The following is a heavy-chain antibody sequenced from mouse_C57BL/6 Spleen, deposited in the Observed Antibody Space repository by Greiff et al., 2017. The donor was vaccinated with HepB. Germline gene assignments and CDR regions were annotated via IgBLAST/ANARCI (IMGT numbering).Heavy chain of an antibody. D-gene: IGHD2-2*01. CDR1: GYTFTDYY. Sequence: VQLKQSGPELVKPGASVKISCKASGYTFTDYYMNWVKQSHGKSLEWIGDINPNNGGTSYNQKFKGKATLTVDKSSSTAYMELRSLTSEDSAVYYCARRRLRRGMDYWGQGTSVTVSS. J-gene: IGHJ4*01. CDR2: INPNNGGT. V-gene: IGHV1-26*01. CDR3: ARRRLRRGMDY.